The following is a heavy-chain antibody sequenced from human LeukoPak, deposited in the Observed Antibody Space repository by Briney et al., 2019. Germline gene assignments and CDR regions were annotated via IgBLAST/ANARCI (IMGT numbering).Heavy chain of an antibody. J-gene: IGHJ5*02. CDR1: GGSFSCYY. Sequence: SETLSLTCAVYGGSFSCYYWSWIRPPPGKGLEWIGETNHSGSTNYNPSLKSRVTISVDTSKNQFSLKLSSVTAADTAVYYCARGPRADYETNWFDPWGQGTLVTVSS. D-gene: IGHD4-17*01. CDR2: TNHSGST. CDR3: ARGPRADYETNWFDP. V-gene: IGHV4-34*01.